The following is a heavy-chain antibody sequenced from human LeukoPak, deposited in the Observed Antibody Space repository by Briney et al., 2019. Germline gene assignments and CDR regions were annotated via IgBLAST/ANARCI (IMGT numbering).Heavy chain of an antibody. CDR2: INPNSGGI. CDR1: GYTFTGYF. Sequence: GASVKVSCKASGYTFTGYFMHWVRQAPGEGLEWMGWINPNSGGINYAQKFQGRVTMTRDTSISTAYMELSRLRSDDTAVYYCARGGIQLWFLVDYWGQGTLVTVSS. J-gene: IGHJ4*02. D-gene: IGHD5-18*01. V-gene: IGHV1-2*02. CDR3: ARGGIQLWFLVDY.